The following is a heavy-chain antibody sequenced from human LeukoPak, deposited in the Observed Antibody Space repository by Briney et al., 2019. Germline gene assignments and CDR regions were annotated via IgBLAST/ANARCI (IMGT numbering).Heavy chain of an antibody. CDR1: GYTFTSYY. Sequence: ASVKVSCKASGYTFTSYYMHWVRQAPGQGLEWMGIINPSGGSTSYAQKFQGRVTMNRDMSTSTVYMELSSLRSEDTAVYYGARDGMPGSGYDILYYYYDMDVWGKGTTVTVSS. J-gene: IGHJ6*03. CDR3: ARDGMPGSGYDILYYYYDMDV. V-gene: IGHV1-46*01. CDR2: INPSGGST. D-gene: IGHD5-12*01.